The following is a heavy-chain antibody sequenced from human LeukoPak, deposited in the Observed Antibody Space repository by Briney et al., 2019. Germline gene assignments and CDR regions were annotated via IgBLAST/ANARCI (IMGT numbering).Heavy chain of an antibody. J-gene: IGHJ2*01. V-gene: IGHV3-30*02. CDR3: AKDVAMTYRGYFDL. CDR2: IRQDGNNR. D-gene: IGHD2-15*01. CDR1: GFIFDNYY. Sequence: PGGSLRLSCEASGFIFDNYYMHWVRQAPGKGLEWVAHIRQDGNNRIYIDSVKGRFTISRDNDEKTVYLQMNSLRREDTAIYYCAKDVAMTYRGYFDLWGRGTQVTVSS.